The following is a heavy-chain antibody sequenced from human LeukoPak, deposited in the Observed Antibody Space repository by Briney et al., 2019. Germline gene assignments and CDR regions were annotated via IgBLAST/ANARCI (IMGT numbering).Heavy chain of an antibody. V-gene: IGHV3-15*01. CDR2: VKSKRDGGTI. Sequence: GGSLRLSCAASGFTFSNAWMTRVRQAPGKGLEWVARVKSKRDGGTIDYAAPVKGRFTISRDDSKDTLYLQMNSLEIEDAAVYYCTTVGSAWNFDYWGQGTLVTVSS. CDR3: TTVGSAWNFDY. D-gene: IGHD6-25*01. CDR1: GFTFSNAW. J-gene: IGHJ4*02.